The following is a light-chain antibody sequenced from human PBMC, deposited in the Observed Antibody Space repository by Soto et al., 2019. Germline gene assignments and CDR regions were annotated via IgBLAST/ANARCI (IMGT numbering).Light chain of an antibody. V-gene: IGLV1-51*02. CDR1: SSNIGNNY. CDR2: ENN. Sequence: QSVLTQPPSVSAAPGQKVTISCSGSSSNIGNNYVSWYQQLPGTAPKLLIYENNKRPSGIPDRFSGSKSGTSATLGITGLQTGDDADYYCGTWDSSLSAGGVVFGGGTKLTVL. CDR3: GTWDSSLSAGGVV. J-gene: IGLJ2*01.